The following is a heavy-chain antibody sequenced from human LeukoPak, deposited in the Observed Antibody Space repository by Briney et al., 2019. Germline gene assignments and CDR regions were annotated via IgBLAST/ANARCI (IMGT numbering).Heavy chain of an antibody. CDR2: IYHSGST. V-gene: IGHV4-30-2*01. CDR1: GGSISSGGYS. Sequence: SETLSLTCAVSGGSISSGGYSWSWIWQPPGTGLEWIGYIYHSGSTYYNPSLKSRVTISIDRSKNQFSLKLSSVTAADTAVYYCARGQNYFWSGYYSNWFDPWGQGTLVTVSS. CDR3: ARGQNYFWSGYYSNWFDP. D-gene: IGHD3-3*01. J-gene: IGHJ5*02.